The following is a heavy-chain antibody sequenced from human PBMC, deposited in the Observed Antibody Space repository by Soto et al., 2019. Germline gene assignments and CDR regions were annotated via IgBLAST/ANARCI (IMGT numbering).Heavy chain of an antibody. CDR3: ARIRSSYCSSTSCHNDAFDI. CDR2: INPNSGGT. D-gene: IGHD2-2*02. J-gene: IGHJ3*02. V-gene: IGHV1-2*04. CDR1: GYTFTGYY. Sequence: GASVKVSCKASGYTFTGYYMHWVRQAPGQGLEWMGWINPNSGGTNYAQKFQGWVTMTRDTSISTAYMELGRLRSDDTAVYYCARIRSSYCSSTSCHNDAFDIWGQGTMVTVSS.